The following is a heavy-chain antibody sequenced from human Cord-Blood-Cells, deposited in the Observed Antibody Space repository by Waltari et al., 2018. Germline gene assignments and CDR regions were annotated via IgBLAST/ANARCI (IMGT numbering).Heavy chain of an antibody. J-gene: IGHJ5*02. Sequence: QLQLQESGPGLVKPSETLSLTCTVSGGSISSSSYYWGWIRQPPGKGLEWIGSIYYSGSTSYNPSLKSRVTISVDTSKNQFSLKLSSVTAADTDVYYCASQAGYNWFDPWGQGTLVTVSS. CDR1: GGSISSSSYY. D-gene: IGHD6-13*01. CDR3: ASQAGYNWFDP. CDR2: IYYSGST. V-gene: IGHV4-39*01.